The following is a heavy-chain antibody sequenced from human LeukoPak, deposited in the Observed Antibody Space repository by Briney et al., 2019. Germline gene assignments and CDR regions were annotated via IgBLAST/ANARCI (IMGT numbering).Heavy chain of an antibody. CDR2: INHSGST. V-gene: IGHV4-34*01. CDR3: ARERVVYRSDYYYYYGMDV. Sequence: NPSETLSLTCAVYGGSFSGYYWSWIRQPPGKGLEWIGEINHSGSTNYNPSLKSRVTISVDTSKNQFSLKLSSVTAADTAVYYCARERVVYRSDYYYYYGMDVWGQGTTVTVSS. CDR1: GGSFSGYY. D-gene: IGHD3-3*01. J-gene: IGHJ6*02.